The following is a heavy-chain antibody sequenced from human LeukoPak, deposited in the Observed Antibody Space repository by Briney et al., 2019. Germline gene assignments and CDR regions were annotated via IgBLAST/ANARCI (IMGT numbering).Heavy chain of an antibody. CDR2: IIPIFGTA. J-gene: IGHJ4*02. V-gene: IGHV1-69*05. D-gene: IGHD5-18*01. Sequence: SVKVSCKASGGTFSSYAISWVRQAPGQGLEWMGGIIPIFGTANYAQKFQGRVTITTDESTSTAYMELSSLRSEDTAVYYCARALYSYGYGFDYWGQGTLVTVSS. CDR1: GGTFSSYA. CDR3: ARALYSYGYGFDY.